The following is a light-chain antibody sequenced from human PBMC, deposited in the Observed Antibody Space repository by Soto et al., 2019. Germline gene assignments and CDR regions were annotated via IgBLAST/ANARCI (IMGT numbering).Light chain of an antibody. J-gene: IGLJ2*01. V-gene: IGLV2-23*01. CDR1: SSDVGNYNL. Sequence: QSALTQPASVSGSPGQSITISCTGTSSDVGNYNLVSWYQQHPGKAPKLMIYEGSKRPSGVSNRFSGSKSGNTASLTISGLQAEDEADYFCCSYVGSNTLVFGGGTKLTVL. CDR3: CSYVGSNTLV. CDR2: EGS.